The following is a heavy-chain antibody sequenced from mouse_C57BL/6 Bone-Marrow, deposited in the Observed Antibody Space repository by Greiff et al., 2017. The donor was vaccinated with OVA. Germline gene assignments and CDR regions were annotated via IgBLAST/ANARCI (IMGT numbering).Heavy chain of an antibody. CDR2: IDPNSGGT. CDR3: ARSNWDESNAMDY. CDR1: GYTFTSYW. D-gene: IGHD4-1*01. Sequence: QVQLKQPGAELVKPGASVKLSCKASGYTFTSYWMHWVKQRPGRGLEWIGRIDPNSGGTKYNEKFKSKATLTVDKPSSTAYMQISSLTSEDSAVYYCARSNWDESNAMDYWGQGTSVTVSS. V-gene: IGHV1-72*01. J-gene: IGHJ4*01.